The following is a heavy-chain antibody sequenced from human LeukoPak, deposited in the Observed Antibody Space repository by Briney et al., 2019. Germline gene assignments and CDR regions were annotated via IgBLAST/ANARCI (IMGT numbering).Heavy chain of an antibody. CDR2: IRGSGDTT. D-gene: IGHD1-1*01. CDR1: GFTFNIYA. CDR3: AKVYATGTTLVVRNQYLDC. Sequence: GGSLRLSCAASGFTFNIYAMTWVRQAPGKGLEWVSGIRGSGDTTYYADSVKGRFTISRDNSKNTLYVQMHSLRAEDTAIYYCAKVYATGTTLVVRNQYLDCWGQGTLVTVSS. J-gene: IGHJ4*02. V-gene: IGHV3-23*01.